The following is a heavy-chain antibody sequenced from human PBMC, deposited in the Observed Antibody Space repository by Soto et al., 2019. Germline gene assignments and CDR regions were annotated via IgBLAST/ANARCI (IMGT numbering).Heavy chain of an antibody. CDR1: GGSFSGYY. D-gene: IGHD5-18*01. Sequence: QVQLQQWGAGLLKPSETLSLTCAVYGGSFSGYYWSWIRQPPGKGLAWIGEINHSGSTNYNPSLKNRLTISVATSKNPISLRLSCVTAADTAVYYCARRSLGYRYVSRALKTDRYDYWGHGTLVTVSS. CDR2: INHSGST. J-gene: IGHJ4*01. CDR3: ARRSLGYRYVSRALKTDRYDY. V-gene: IGHV4-34*01.